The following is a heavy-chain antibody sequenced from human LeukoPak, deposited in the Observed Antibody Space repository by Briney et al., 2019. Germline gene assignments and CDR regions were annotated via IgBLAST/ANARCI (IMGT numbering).Heavy chain of an antibody. CDR1: GGSFSGYY. Sequence: NPSETLSLTCAVYGGSFSGYYWSWIRQPPGKGLEWIGEINHSGSTNYNPSLKGRVTISVDTSKNQFSLKLSSVTAADTAVYYCARVRTYYYDSSGRIDYWGQGTLVTVSS. V-gene: IGHV4-34*01. CDR2: INHSGST. D-gene: IGHD3-22*01. J-gene: IGHJ4*02. CDR3: ARVRTYYYDSSGRIDY.